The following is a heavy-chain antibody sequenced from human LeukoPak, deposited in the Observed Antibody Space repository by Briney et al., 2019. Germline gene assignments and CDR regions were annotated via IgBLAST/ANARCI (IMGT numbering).Heavy chain of an antibody. J-gene: IGHJ4*02. CDR3: ARGPMIGYRFDY. D-gene: IGHD3-22*01. V-gene: IGHV1-69*02. CDR2: IIPILGVA. Sequence: SVKVSCKASGGTFSSYTISWVRQAPGQGLEWMGRIIPILGVANYAQKFQGRVTITADKSTSTAYMELSSLRSEDTAVYYCARGPMIGYRFDYWGQGTLVTVSS. CDR1: GGTFSSYT.